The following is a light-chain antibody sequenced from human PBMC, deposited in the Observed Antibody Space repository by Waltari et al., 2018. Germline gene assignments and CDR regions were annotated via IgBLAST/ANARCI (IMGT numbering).Light chain of an antibody. CDR3: NSRDPTTNAVV. V-gene: IGLV3-19*01. Sequence: SSELTQDPAVSVALGQTVRITCQGDSLTTYAPHWYQQRPGQAPIPVIFSVDDRPSGIPDRFSGSLSGDTASLTITGTQAEDEADYYCNSRDPTTNAVVFGGGTRLTVL. CDR1: SLTTYA. J-gene: IGLJ2*01. CDR2: SVD.